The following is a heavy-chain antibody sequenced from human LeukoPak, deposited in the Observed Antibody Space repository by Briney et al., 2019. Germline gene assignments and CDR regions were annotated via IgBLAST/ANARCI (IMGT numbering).Heavy chain of an antibody. CDR3: ARVAYYYGSGYLHWFDP. V-gene: IGHV4-59*12. J-gene: IGHJ5*02. CDR1: GGSISSYY. Sequence: SETLSLTCTVSGGSISSYYWSWIRQPPGKGLEWIGYIYYSGSTNYNPSLKSRVTISVDTSKNQFSLKLSSVTAADTAAYYCARVAYYYGSGYLHWFDPWGQGTLVTVSS. D-gene: IGHD3-10*01. CDR2: IYYSGST.